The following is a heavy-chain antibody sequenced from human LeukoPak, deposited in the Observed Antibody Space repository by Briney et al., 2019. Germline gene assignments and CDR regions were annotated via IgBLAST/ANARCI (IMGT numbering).Heavy chain of an antibody. CDR1: GGSISSSSYY. V-gene: IGHV4-39*07. J-gene: IGHJ3*02. D-gene: IGHD3-22*01. CDR3: ARVMGYYYDSSGYYNDAFDI. CDR2: IYYSGNT. Sequence: SETLSLTCTVSGGSISSSSYYWGWIRQPPGKGLEWIGSIYYSGNTYYNPSLKSRVTISVDTSKNQFSLKLSSVTAADTAVYYCARVMGYYYDSSGYYNDAFDIWGQGTMVTVSS.